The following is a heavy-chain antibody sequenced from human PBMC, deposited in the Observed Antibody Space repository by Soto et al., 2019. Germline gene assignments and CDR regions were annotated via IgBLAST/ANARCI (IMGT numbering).Heavy chain of an antibody. CDR3: AREGAMAGTTDPYSYCGMXV. Sequence: KAGGSLRLSCAASGFTFSSYSMNWVRQAPGKGLEWVSSISSSSSYIYYADSVKGRFTISRDNAKNSLYLQMNSLRAEDTAVYYCAREGAMAGTTDPYSYCGMXVWGQGTTVTVSS. V-gene: IGHV3-21*01. CDR1: GFTFSSYS. J-gene: IGHJ6*02. D-gene: IGHD1-1*01. CDR2: ISSSSSYI.